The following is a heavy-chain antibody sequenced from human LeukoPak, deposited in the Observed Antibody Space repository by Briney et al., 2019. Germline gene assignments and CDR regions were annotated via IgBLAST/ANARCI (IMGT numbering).Heavy chain of an antibody. V-gene: IGHV4-31*03. Sequence: SETLSLTCTVSGGSISSGVYYWSWIRQHPGKGLEWIGYIYYSGSTYYNPSLKSRVTISVDTSKNQFSLKLSSVTAADTAVYYCARDKAQRIAAAGASNWFDPWGQGTLVTVSS. J-gene: IGHJ5*02. D-gene: IGHD6-13*01. CDR1: GGSISSGVYY. CDR2: IYYSGST. CDR3: ARDKAQRIAAAGASNWFDP.